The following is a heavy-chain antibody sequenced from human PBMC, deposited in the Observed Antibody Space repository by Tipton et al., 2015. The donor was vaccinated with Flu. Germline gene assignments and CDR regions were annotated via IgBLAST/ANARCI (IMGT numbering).Heavy chain of an antibody. CDR2: IYYSGST. J-gene: IGHJ5*02. CDR1: GGSISSYY. V-gene: IGHV4-59*01. D-gene: IGHD6-19*01. Sequence: TLSLTCTVSGGSISSYYWSWIRQPPGKGLEWIGYIYYSGSTNYNPSLKSRVTISVETSKNQFSLKLSSVTAADTAVYYCAREGSGWYRNWFDPWGQGTLVTVSS. CDR3: AREGSGWYRNWFDP.